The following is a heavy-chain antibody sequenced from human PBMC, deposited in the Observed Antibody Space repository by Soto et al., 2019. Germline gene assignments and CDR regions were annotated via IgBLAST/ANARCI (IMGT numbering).Heavy chain of an antibody. CDR3: ARGGYCSGASCAYMGHYYYYGMDV. CDR2: IYYSGST. J-gene: IGHJ6*02. Sequence: SETLSLTCTVSGGSISSSNYYWGWIRQPPGKGLEWIGSIYYSGSTYYNPSLKSRVTISVDTSKNQFSLKLSSVTAADTAMYYCARGGYCSGASCAYMGHYYYYGMDVWGQGTTVTV. V-gene: IGHV4-39*01. CDR1: GGSISSSNYY. D-gene: IGHD2-15*01.